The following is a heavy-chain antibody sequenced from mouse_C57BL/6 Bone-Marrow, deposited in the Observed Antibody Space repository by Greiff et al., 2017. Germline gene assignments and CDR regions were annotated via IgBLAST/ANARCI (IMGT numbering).Heavy chain of an antibody. CDR3: ARQGDYDHFDY. CDR1: GFTFSSYG. CDR2: ISSGGSSS. J-gene: IGHJ2*01. D-gene: IGHD2-4*01. V-gene: IGHV5-6*01. Sequence: EVQVVESGGDLVKPGGSLKLSCAASGFTFSSYGMSWVRQTPDKRLEWVATISSGGSSSYYPASVKGRFTSTRDHAKNTLYMQTSSLESEDTTMYCCARQGDYDHFDYWGQGTTLTVSS.